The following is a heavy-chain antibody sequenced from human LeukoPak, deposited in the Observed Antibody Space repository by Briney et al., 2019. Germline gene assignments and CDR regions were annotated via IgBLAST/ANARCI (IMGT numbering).Heavy chain of an antibody. J-gene: IGHJ4*02. D-gene: IGHD3-22*01. CDR1: GFTFSSYA. V-gene: IGHV3-43*02. CDR3: AKVLGYYDSSGYYQEGGFDY. CDR2: IIGDGGST. Sequence: GGSLRLSCSASGFTFSSYAMHWSGQAPGKGLDWFSLIIGDGGSTYYADSVKGRFTISRDNSKNSLYLQMNSLRTEDTALYYCAKVLGYYDSSGYYQEGGFDYWGQGTLVTVSS.